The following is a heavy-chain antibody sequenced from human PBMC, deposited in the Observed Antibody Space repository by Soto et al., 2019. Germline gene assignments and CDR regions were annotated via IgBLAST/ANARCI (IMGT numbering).Heavy chain of an antibody. J-gene: IGHJ4*02. CDR1: GGSISSSSYY. CDR2: IYYSGST. CDR3: RAAAASGDY. V-gene: IGHV4-39*01. Sequence: SETLSLTCTVSGGSISSSSYYWGWIRQPPGKGLEWIGSIYYSGSTYYNPSLKSRVTISVDTSKNQFSLKLSSVTAADTAVYYCRAAAASGDYWGQGTLVTVSS. D-gene: IGHD6-13*01.